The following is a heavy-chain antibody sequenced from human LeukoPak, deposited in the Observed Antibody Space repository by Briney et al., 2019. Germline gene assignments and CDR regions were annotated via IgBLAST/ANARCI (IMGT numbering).Heavy chain of an antibody. Sequence: TGGSLRLSCAASGFTFSSYSMNWVRQAPGKGLEWVSYISSSSSTIYYADSVKGRFTISRDNAKNSLYLQMNSLRAEDTAVYYCARDSYCSGGSCYSGRNYFDYWGQGTLVTVSS. J-gene: IGHJ4*02. D-gene: IGHD2-15*01. CDR2: ISSSSSTI. V-gene: IGHV3-48*01. CDR3: ARDSYCSGGSCYSGRNYFDY. CDR1: GFTFSSYS.